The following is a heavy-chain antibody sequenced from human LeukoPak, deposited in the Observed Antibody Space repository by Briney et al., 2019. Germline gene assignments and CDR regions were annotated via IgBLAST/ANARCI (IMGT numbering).Heavy chain of an antibody. D-gene: IGHD6-6*01. CDR1: GFTVSSNY. V-gene: IGHV3-66*01. J-gene: IGHJ6*02. Sequence: GGSLRLSCAASGFTVSSNYMSWVRQAPGKGLEWVSVIYSGGSTYYADSVKGRFTISRDNSKNTLYLQMNSLRAEDTAVYYCARDRGSSSPAYYYYYGMDVWGQGTLVTVSS. CDR3: ARDRGSSSPAYYYYYGMDV. CDR2: IYSGGST.